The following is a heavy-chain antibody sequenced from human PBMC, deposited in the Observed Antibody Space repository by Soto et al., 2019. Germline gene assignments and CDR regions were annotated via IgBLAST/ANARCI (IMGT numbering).Heavy chain of an antibody. CDR2: MLHSGST. V-gene: IGHV4-4*02. J-gene: IGHJ4*02. CDR1: GGSITSPNW. D-gene: IGHD3-10*01. CDR3: ATGNVYYYGSGGLWDQ. Sequence: QVRLQESGPGLVNPSGTLSLTCVVSGGSITSPNWWTWVRQPPGRGLEWIAEMLHSGSTNYSPSLKSRVVMSIDKSKNQFSLKLNSVTAADTAVYYCATGNVYYYGSGGLWDQWGRGALVTVSS.